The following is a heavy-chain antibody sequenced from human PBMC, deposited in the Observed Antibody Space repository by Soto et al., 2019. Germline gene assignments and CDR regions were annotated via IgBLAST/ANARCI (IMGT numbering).Heavy chain of an antibody. CDR2: IYYSGST. J-gene: IGHJ4*02. CDR1: GGSISSYY. CDR3: ARALNGYNYRYFDY. V-gene: IGHV4-59*01. Sequence: SETLSLTCTVSGGSISSYYWSWIRQPPGRGLEWIGYIYYSGSTNYNPSLKSRVTISVDTSKNQFSLKLSSVTAADTAVYYCARALNGYNYRYFDYWGQGTLVTVSS. D-gene: IGHD5-12*01.